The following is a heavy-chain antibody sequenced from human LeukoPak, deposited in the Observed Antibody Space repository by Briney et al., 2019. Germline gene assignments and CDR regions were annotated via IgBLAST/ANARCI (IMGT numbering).Heavy chain of an antibody. J-gene: IGHJ4*02. CDR3: ATSPARYFDY. Sequence: GGSLRLSCAASGFTFSSYSMNWVRQAPGKGLEWVSYISSSSSTIYYADSVEGRFTISRDNAKNSLYLQMNSLRAEDTAVYYCATSPARYFDYWGQGTLVTVSS. CDR1: GFTFSSYS. D-gene: IGHD6-6*01. V-gene: IGHV3-48*01. CDR2: ISSSSSTI.